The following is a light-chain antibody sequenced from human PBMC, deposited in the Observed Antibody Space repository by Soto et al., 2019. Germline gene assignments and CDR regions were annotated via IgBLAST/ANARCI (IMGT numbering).Light chain of an antibody. CDR3: QQYNNWPWT. J-gene: IGKJ1*01. CDR1: QSISDT. CDR2: SAS. Sequence: EIVMTHSPSTLSVSPVVRATVSCRASQSISDTLAWYQQKPGQAPRLLIYSASRRATGFPGRFSGSGSGTDFTLTISSLQSEDLAVYYCQQYNNWPWTFGQGTKVDIK. V-gene: IGKV3-15*01.